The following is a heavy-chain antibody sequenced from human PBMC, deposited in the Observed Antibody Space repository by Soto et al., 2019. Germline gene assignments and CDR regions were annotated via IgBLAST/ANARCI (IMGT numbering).Heavy chain of an antibody. Sequence: QVQLVQAGAEVMKPGSSVKVSCMPSGGAFSTYPLSWVRQAPGQGLEWMGRIVPVLGVPNYAQRFQGRVTMTADKDTNTAYLELSSLRFEDTAVYFFGRDRYAYGSGSTIDNWGQGTLVTVSS. CDR2: IVPVLGVP. D-gene: IGHD3-10*01. J-gene: IGHJ4*02. V-gene: IGHV1-69*04. CDR1: GGAFSTYP. CDR3: GRDRYAYGSGSTIDN.